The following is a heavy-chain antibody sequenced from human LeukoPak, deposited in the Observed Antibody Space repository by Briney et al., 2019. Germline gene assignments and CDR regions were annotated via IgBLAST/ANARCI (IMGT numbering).Heavy chain of an antibody. Sequence: GRSLRLSCAASGFTFDDYAMHWVRQAPGMGLEWVSGISWNSGSIVYADSVKGRFTISRDNAKNSLYLQMNSLRAEDTALYYCAKPRRGYCSSTSCYRHYYYYGMDVWGQGTTVTVSS. D-gene: IGHD2-2*02. CDR3: AKPRRGYCSSTSCYRHYYYYGMDV. CDR2: ISWNSGSI. CDR1: GFTFDDYA. J-gene: IGHJ6*02. V-gene: IGHV3-9*01.